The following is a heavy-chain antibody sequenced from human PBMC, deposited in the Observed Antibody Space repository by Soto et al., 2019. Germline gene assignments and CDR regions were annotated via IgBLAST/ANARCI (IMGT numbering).Heavy chain of an antibody. CDR2: IYPGDSDT. CDR1: GYSFTSYW. Sequence: GESVKISCKGSGYSFTSYWIGWVRQMPGKGLEWMGIIYPGDSDTRYSPSFQGQVTISADKSISTAYLQWSSLKASDTAMYYCARRGYCSSTSCYSFGMDVWGQGTTVTVSS. CDR3: ARRGYCSSTSCYSFGMDV. D-gene: IGHD2-2*02. J-gene: IGHJ6*02. V-gene: IGHV5-51*01.